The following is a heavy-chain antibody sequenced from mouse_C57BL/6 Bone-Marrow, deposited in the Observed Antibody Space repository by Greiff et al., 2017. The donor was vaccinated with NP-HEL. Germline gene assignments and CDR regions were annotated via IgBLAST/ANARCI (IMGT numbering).Heavy chain of an antibody. CDR1: GFNIKDDY. V-gene: IGHV14-4*01. Sequence: EVQLQQSGAELVRSGASVKLSCTASGFNIKDDYMHWVKQRPEQGLEWIGWIDPENGDTEYASKFQGKATITADTSSNTAYLQLSSLTSEDTAVYYCTTKEPYYFDYWGQGTTLTVSS. CDR2: IDPENGDT. CDR3: TTKEPYYFDY. J-gene: IGHJ2*01.